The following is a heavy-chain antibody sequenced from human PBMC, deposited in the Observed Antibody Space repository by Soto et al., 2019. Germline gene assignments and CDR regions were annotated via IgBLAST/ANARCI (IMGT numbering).Heavy chain of an antibody. Sequence: GALRLSCAASGFTFSSYWMHWVRQAPGKGLVWVSRINSDGSSTSYADSVKGRFTSSRDNAKKTLYLQMNSLSAEDTVLYYCARGGTAMLHYFDYWGQRTLVPVSS. CDR1: GFTFSSYW. J-gene: IGHJ4*01. V-gene: IGHV3-74*01. CDR2: INSDGSST. CDR3: ARGGTAMLHYFDY. D-gene: IGHD5-18*01.